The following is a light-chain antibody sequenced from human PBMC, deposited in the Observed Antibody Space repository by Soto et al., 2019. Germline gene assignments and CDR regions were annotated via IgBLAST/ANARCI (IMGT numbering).Light chain of an antibody. CDR3: QQSYSTPQLT. J-gene: IGKJ4*01. V-gene: IGKV1-39*01. CDR1: QSISSY. CDR2: AAS. Sequence: DIQMTQSPSSLSASVGDRVTITCRASQSISSYLNWYQQKPGKAPKLLIYAASSLQSGVTSRFSGSGSGTEFTLTISSLQPEEFATYYCQQSYSTPQLTFGGGNKVEIK.